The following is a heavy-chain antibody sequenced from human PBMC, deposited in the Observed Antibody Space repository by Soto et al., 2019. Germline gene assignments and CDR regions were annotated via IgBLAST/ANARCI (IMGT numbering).Heavy chain of an antibody. CDR2: ISAYNGNT. V-gene: IGHV1-18*01. CDR1: GYTFTSYG. Sequence: ASVKVSCKASGYTFTSYGISWVRQAPGQGLEWMGWISAYNGNTNYAQKLQGRVTMTTDTSTSTAYMELRSLRSDDTAVYYCARRDWGLYYYYGMDVWGQGTTVTVSS. CDR3: ARRDWGLYYYYGMDV. D-gene: IGHD7-27*01. J-gene: IGHJ6*02.